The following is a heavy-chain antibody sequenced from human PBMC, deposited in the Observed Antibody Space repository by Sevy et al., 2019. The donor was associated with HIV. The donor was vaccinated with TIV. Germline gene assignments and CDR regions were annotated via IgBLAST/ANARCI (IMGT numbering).Heavy chain of an antibody. D-gene: IGHD3-9*01. Sequence: GGSLRLSCAASGFTFSSYGMHWVRQAPGKGLEWVAAIWYDGSNKYYADSLKGRFTISRDNSKNTLYLQMNSLRAEHTAVYYCARLYYDILSGYTTFDPWGQGTLVTVSS. CDR1: GFTFSSYG. V-gene: IGHV3-33*01. J-gene: IGHJ5*02. CDR3: ARLYYDILSGYTTFDP. CDR2: IWYDGSNK.